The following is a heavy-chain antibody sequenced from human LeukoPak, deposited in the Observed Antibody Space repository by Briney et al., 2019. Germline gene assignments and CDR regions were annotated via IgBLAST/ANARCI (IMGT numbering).Heavy chain of an antibody. D-gene: IGHD2-2*01. CDR2: ISSSSSYI. CDR1: GFTFSSYG. Sequence: PGGSLRLSCAASGFTFSSYGMNWVRQAPGKGLEWVSSISSSSSYIYYADSVKGRFTISRDNAKNSLYLQMNSLRAEDTAVYYCASGSLVVVPAPYYYGMDVWGQGTTVTVSS. V-gene: IGHV3-21*01. J-gene: IGHJ6*02. CDR3: ASGSLVVVPAPYYYGMDV.